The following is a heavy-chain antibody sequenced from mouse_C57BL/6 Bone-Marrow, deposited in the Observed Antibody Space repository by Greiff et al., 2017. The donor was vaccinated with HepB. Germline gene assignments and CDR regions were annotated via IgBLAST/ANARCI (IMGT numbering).Heavy chain of an antibody. Sequence: VQLLQPGAELVKPGASVKLSCTASGYTFTSYWMYWVKQRPGQGLEWIGMIHPNSGSTNYNEKFKSKATLTVDKSSSTAYMQLSSLTSEDSAVYYCARLGYYYGSSRFAYWGQGTLVTVSA. V-gene: IGHV1-64*01. CDR2: IHPNSGST. CDR3: ARLGYYYGSSRFAY. CDR1: GYTFTSYW. D-gene: IGHD1-1*01. J-gene: IGHJ3*01.